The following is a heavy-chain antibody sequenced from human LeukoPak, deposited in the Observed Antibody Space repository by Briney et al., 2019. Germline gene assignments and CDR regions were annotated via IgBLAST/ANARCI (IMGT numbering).Heavy chain of an antibody. CDR3: AKEGGGGLPFDY. CDR1: GGSVSSGNYY. J-gene: IGHJ4*02. CDR2: ISNSGST. D-gene: IGHD3-16*01. V-gene: IGHV4-61*03. Sequence: SETLSLTCTVSGGSVSSGNYYWSWIRQPPGKGLEWIGYISNSGSTNYNPSLKSRVTTSVDMSKNYFSLKLSSVTAAVTAVYYGAKEGGGGLPFDYWGQGTLVTVSS.